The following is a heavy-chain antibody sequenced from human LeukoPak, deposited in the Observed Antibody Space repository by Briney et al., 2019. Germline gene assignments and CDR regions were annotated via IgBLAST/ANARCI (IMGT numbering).Heavy chain of an antibody. D-gene: IGHD4-23*01. Sequence: GRSLRLSCAASGFIFSSYGMHGVRHAPGKGLEWGAVISYDGSNKYYADSVKGRFTISRDNSKHELYLQMNSLRAEETAVYYCAKASDYGGNSGASFHAFDIWGQGTMVSVSS. V-gene: IGHV3-30*18. CDR1: GFIFSSYG. J-gene: IGHJ3*02. CDR3: AKASDYGGNSGASFHAFDI. CDR2: ISYDGSNK.